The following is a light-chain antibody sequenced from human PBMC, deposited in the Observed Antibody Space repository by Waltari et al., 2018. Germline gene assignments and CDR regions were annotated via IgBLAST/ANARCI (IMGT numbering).Light chain of an antibody. CDR2: DVR. Sequence: QSALTQPASVSGSPGQSITISCTGTSGDVGAYNYVSWYQQHPGKAPKLRIYDVRNRPSGVSNRFSGSKSGNTASLTISGLQAEDEADYYCSSYTISSTLVFGAGTKLTVL. J-gene: IGLJ2*01. CDR3: SSYTISSTLV. V-gene: IGLV2-14*01. CDR1: SGDVGAYNY.